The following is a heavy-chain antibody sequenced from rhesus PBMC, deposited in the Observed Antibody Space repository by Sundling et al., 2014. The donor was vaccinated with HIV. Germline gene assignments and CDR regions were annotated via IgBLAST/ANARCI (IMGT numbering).Heavy chain of an antibody. V-gene: IGHV4-65*02. CDR1: GGSISSNNW. D-gene: IGHD3-9*01. CDR3: AITTEEDYGLDS. CDR2: IYGNSAST. J-gene: IGHJ6*01. Sequence: QVQLQESGPGLLKPSETLSLTCAVSGGSISSNNWWSWIRQPPGKGLEWIGSIYGNSASTYYNPSLKNRVTISKDTSKNQFSLKLNSVTAADTAVYYCAITTEEDYGLDSWGQGVVVTVSS.